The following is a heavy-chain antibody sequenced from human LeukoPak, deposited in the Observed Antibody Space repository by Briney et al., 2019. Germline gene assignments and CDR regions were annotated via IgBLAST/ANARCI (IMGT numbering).Heavy chain of an antibody. D-gene: IGHD6-19*01. V-gene: IGHV4-59*01. J-gene: IGHJ3*02. Sequence: SETLSLTCTVSGGSISSDYWSWIRQPPGKGLEWIGYLYNRGSTNYNPSLKSRVTISVDTSKNQFSLKLRSVTAADTAVYYCARDRPGIAVAGDAFDIWGQGTVVTVSS. CDR1: GGSISSDY. CDR3: ARDRPGIAVAGDAFDI. CDR2: LYNRGST.